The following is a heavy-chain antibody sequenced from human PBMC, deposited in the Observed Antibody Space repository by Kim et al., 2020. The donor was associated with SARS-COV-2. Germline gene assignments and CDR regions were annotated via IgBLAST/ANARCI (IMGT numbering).Heavy chain of an antibody. Sequence: ASVKVSCKASGYTFTGYYMHWVRQAPGQGLEWMGRINPNSGGTNYAQKFQGRVTMTRDTSISTAYMELSRLRSDDTAVYYCARGSAITMIVVVGGYGMDVWGQGTTVTVSS. CDR3: ARGSAITMIVVVGGYGMDV. V-gene: IGHV1-2*06. CDR1: GYTFTGYY. J-gene: IGHJ6*02. D-gene: IGHD3-22*01. CDR2: INPNSGGT.